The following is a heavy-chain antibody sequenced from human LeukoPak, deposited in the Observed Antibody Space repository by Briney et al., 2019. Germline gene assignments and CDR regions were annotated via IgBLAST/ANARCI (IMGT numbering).Heavy chain of an antibody. Sequence: GGSLRLSCAASGFTFSSYAMHWVRQAPGKGLEWVAVISYDGSNKYYADSVKGRFTISRDNSKNTLYLQMNSLRAEDTAAYYCARAGSHDAYDIWGQGTLVTVSS. D-gene: IGHD1-26*01. J-gene: IGHJ3*02. CDR1: GFTFSSYA. CDR2: ISYDGSNK. V-gene: IGHV3-30-3*01. CDR3: ARAGSHDAYDI.